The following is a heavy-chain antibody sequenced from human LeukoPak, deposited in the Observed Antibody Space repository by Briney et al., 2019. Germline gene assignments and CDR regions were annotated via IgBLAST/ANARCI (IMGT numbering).Heavy chain of an antibody. D-gene: IGHD3-16*02. CDR1: GFTFSSYG. J-gene: IGHJ5*02. V-gene: IGHV3-30*03. Sequence: GGSLRLSCAASGFTFSSYGMHWVRQSPGKGLECVAVTSFDGSHKDYADSVKGRFTVSRDNSKGTLYLEMDSLRAEDTAVYYCARDGGPPDYVWGTYRYTNSFDPWGQGTLVTVSS. CDR3: ARDGGPPDYVWGTYRYTNSFDP. CDR2: TSFDGSHK.